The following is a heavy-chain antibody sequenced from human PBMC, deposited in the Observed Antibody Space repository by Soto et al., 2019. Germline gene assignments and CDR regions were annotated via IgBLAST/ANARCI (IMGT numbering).Heavy chain of an antibody. CDR3: ARGSGYYGSGSYRYYYGMDV. CDR2: IIPIFGTA. CDR1: GGTFSSYA. J-gene: IGHJ6*02. D-gene: IGHD3-10*01. V-gene: IGHV1-69*13. Sequence: RASVKVSCKASGGTFSSYATSWVRQAPGQGLEWMGGIIPIFGTANYAQKFQGRVTITADESTSTAYMELSSLRSEDTAVYYCARGSGYYGSGSYRYYYGMDVWGQGTTVTVS.